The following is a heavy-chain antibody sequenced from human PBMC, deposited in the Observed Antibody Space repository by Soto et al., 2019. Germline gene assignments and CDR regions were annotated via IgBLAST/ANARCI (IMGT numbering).Heavy chain of an antibody. V-gene: IGHV3-49*03. CDR2: IRSKAYGGTT. J-gene: IGHJ6*03. Sequence: GGSLRLSCTASGFTFGDYAMSWFRQAPGKGLEWVGFIRSKAYGGTTEYAASVKGRFTISRDDSKSIAYLQMNSLKTEDTAVYYCTRDTGGGINYYYYYMDVWGKGTTVTVSS. CDR1: GFTFGDYA. D-gene: IGHD1-20*01. CDR3: TRDTGGGINYYYYYMDV.